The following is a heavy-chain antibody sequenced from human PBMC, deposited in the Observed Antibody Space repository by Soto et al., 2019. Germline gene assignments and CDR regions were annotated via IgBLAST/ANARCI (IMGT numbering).Heavy chain of an antibody. J-gene: IGHJ4*02. V-gene: IGHV3-9*01. Sequence: EVQLVESGGGLVQPGRSLRLSCAASGFTFDDYAMHWVRQAPGKGLEWVSGISWNSGSIGYADSVKGRFTISRDNAKNSLYLQMNSLRAEDTALYYCAKDIGVVLMVYALDYWGQGTLVTVSS. CDR3: AKDIGVVLMVYALDY. D-gene: IGHD2-8*01. CDR2: ISWNSGSI. CDR1: GFTFDDYA.